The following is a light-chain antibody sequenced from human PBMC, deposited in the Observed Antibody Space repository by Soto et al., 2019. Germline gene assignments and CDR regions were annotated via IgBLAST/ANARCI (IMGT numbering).Light chain of an antibody. Sequence: QSVLTRPASVSGSPRQSITISCTGTSSDVGGYNYVSWYQQHPGKAPKLMIYDVSNRPSGVSNRFSGSKSGTTASLTISGLQAEDEADYYCSSYTSSSTLFGTGTKVTVL. CDR1: SSDVGGYNY. J-gene: IGLJ1*01. V-gene: IGLV2-14*01. CDR2: DVS. CDR3: SSYTSSSTL.